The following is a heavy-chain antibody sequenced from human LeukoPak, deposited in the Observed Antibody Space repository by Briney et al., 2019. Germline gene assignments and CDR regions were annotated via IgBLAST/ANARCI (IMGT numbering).Heavy chain of an antibody. J-gene: IGHJ3*01. CDR2: IHHNGST. CDR1: GGSLTDHY. CDR3: ARAKFTCQPGGV. D-gene: IGHD2/OR15-2a*01. V-gene: IGHV4-34*01. Sequence: PSETLSLTCAVYGGSLTDHYWNWIRQPPGKGLEWIGEIHHNGSTNCNPSLKSRVIMSLDTSKNQFSLNLNSVTAADTAVYYCARAKFTCQPGGVWGQGTMVTVSS.